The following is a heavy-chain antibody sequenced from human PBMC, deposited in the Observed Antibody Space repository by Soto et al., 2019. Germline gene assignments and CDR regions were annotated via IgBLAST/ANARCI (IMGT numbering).Heavy chain of an antibody. Sequence: SETLSLTCIVSGGSITGYYWNWIRQPPGKGLEWVGHIYGGGSTNYNPSLQSRVTISVDTSKIQFSLNLTSVTAADTAVYYCARASLAEGPEAYWGQGILVTVSS. CDR1: GGSITGYY. CDR3: ARASLAEGPEAY. V-gene: IGHV4-59*12. J-gene: IGHJ4*02. CDR2: IYGGGST. D-gene: IGHD6-19*01.